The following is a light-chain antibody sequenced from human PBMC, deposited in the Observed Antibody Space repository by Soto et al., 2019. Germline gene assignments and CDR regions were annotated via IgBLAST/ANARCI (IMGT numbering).Light chain of an antibody. V-gene: IGKV1-5*03. J-gene: IGKJ1*01. CDR3: QRYNTYSRT. Sequence: DIQMTQSPSTLSASVGDRVTITCRASQSISSWLAWYQQKPGRPPKLLIYKATSLQSGVPSRFSGSGSGTEFTLTISSLQPADFATYYCQRYNTYSRTFGQGTKVDIK. CDR2: KAT. CDR1: QSISSW.